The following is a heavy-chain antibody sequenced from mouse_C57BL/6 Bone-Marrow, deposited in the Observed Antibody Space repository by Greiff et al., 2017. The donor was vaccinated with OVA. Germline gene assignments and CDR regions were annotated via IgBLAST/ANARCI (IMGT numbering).Heavy chain of an antibody. CDR3: ARRRIITTVVAPYAMDY. D-gene: IGHD1-1*01. CDR2: INPNNGGT. J-gene: IGHJ4*01. Sequence: LQLKQSGPELVKPGASVKISCKASGYTFTDYYMNWVKQSHGKSLEWIGDINPNNGGTSYNQKFKGKATLTVDKSSSTAYMELRSLTSEDSAVYYCARRRIITTVVAPYAMDYWGQGTSVTVSS. V-gene: IGHV1-26*01. CDR1: GYTFTDYY.